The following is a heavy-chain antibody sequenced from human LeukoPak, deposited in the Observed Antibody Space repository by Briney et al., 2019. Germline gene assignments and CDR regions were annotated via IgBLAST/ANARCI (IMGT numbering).Heavy chain of an antibody. V-gene: IGHV3-30*04. J-gene: IGHJ4*02. CDR3: AKGRGRGYSGYDLDY. CDR1: GVTFSSYA. CDR2: ISYDGSNK. D-gene: IGHD5-12*01. Sequence: GRSLRLSCAASGVTFSSYAMHWVRQAPGKGLEWVSVISYDGSNKYYADSVKGRFTISRDNSKNTLYLQMNSLRAEDTAVYYCAKGRGRGYSGYDLDYWGQGTLVTVSS.